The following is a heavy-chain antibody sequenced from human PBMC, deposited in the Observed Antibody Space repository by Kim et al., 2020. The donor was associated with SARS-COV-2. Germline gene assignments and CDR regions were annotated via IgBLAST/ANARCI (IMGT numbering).Heavy chain of an antibody. CDR1: GYSFMKFA. CDR3: ARELRSGWSFYFDY. Sequence: ASVKVSCKASGYSFMKFAIHWVRQAPGQGLDWMGWINGGNGNTKYSQKFEGRVTFTRDTSASTVYMEVTGLRSEDTAVFYCARELRSGWSFYFDYWGQGTLVTVSS. J-gene: IGHJ4*02. D-gene: IGHD6-19*01. V-gene: IGHV1-3*01. CDR2: INGGNGNT.